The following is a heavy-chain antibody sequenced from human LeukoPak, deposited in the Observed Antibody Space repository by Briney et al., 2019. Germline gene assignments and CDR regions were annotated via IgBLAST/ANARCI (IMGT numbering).Heavy chain of an antibody. D-gene: IGHD7-27*01. J-gene: IGHJ3*02. CDR1: GGSISSGSYY. CDR3: ARALNWGPSRDAFDI. Sequence: SETLSLTCTVSGGSISSGSYYWSWIRQPAGEGLEWIGRIYTSGSTNYNPSLKSRVTISVDTSKNQFSLKLSSVTAADTAVYYCARALNWGPSRDAFDIWGQGTMVTVSS. CDR2: IYTSGST. V-gene: IGHV4-61*02.